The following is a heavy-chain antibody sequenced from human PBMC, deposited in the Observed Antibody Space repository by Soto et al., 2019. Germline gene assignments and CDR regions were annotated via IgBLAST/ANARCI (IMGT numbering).Heavy chain of an antibody. J-gene: IGHJ6*02. CDR3: ARVGFLELPSIYYYGMDV. CDR1: GGSISSYY. D-gene: IGHD3-3*01. V-gene: IGHV4-59*01. CDR2: IYYSGST. Sequence: QVQLQESGPGLVKPSETLSLTCTVSGGSISSYYWSWIRQPPGKGLEWIGYIYYSGSTKYYPALKRRVTISVDTSKNQFSLKLSSVTAADTAVYYCARVGFLELPSIYYYGMDVWGQGTTVTVSS.